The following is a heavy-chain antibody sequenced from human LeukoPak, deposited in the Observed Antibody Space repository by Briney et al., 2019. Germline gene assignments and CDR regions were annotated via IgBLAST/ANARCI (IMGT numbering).Heavy chain of an antibody. CDR2: ISGSGGST. CDR1: GFTFSSYA. V-gene: IGHV3-23*01. Sequence: GGSLRLSCAASGFTFSSYAMSWVRQAPGKGLEWVSAISGSGGSTYYADSVKGRFTISRDNSKNTLYLQMNSLRAEDTAVYYCAKGFRLTGYSSGYYGRDLGYYFDYWGQGTLVTVSS. J-gene: IGHJ4*02. D-gene: IGHD3-22*01. CDR3: AKGFRLTGYSSGYYGRDLGYYFDY.